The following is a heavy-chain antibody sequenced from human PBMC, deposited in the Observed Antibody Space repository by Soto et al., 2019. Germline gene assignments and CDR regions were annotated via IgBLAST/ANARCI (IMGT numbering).Heavy chain of an antibody. Sequence: QVQLVESGGGVVQPGRSLRLSCVASGLTFSTFAMHWVRQAPGKGLDWVAVISYDGSNKYYADSVKGRFTISRDNSKNTLYLQMNSLTSEDTAVYYCARDPAGGSGHYYLFDYWGQGTLVTVSS. CDR3: ARDPAGGSGHYYLFDY. CDR1: GLTFSTFA. V-gene: IGHV3-30-3*01. J-gene: IGHJ4*02. D-gene: IGHD3-22*01. CDR2: ISYDGSNK.